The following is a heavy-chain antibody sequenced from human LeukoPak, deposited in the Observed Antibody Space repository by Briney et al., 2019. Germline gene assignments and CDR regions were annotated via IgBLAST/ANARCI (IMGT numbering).Heavy chain of an antibody. V-gene: IGHV1-69*05. Sequence: SVKVSCKASGGTFSSYAISWVRQAPGQGLEWMGGIIPIFGTANYAQKFQGRVTITTDESTGTAYMELSSLRSEDTAVYYCARGMGYSYGHPQGAFDIWGQGTMVTVSS. CDR1: GGTFSSYA. D-gene: IGHD5-18*01. CDR3: ARGMGYSYGHPQGAFDI. J-gene: IGHJ3*02. CDR2: IIPIFGTA.